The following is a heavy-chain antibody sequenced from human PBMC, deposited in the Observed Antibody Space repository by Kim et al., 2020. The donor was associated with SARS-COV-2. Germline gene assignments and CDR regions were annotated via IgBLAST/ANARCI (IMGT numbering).Heavy chain of an antibody. Sequence: GGSLRLSCAASGFTFSSYALHWVRQAPGKGLEWVAVIAYDSSTTYYADSLKGRFTISRDNSKNMLYLQMNSLTVADTAVYYCARGTYYYGSGSYHPPDYWGQGTLVTVSS. CDR1: GFTFSSYA. CDR3: ARGTYYYGSGSYHPPDY. V-gene: IGHV3-30*04. D-gene: IGHD3-10*01. J-gene: IGHJ4*02. CDR2: IAYDSSTT.